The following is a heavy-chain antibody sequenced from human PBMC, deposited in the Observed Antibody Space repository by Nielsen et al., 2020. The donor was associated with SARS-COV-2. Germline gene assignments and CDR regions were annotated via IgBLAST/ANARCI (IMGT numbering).Heavy chain of an antibody. D-gene: IGHD3-3*01. CDR1: GYTFTSYG. J-gene: IGHJ4*02. V-gene: IGHV1-24*01. Sequence: ASVKVSCKASGYTFTSYGISWVRQAPGKGLEWMGGFDPEDGETIYAQKFQGRVTMTEDTSTDTAYMELSSLRAEDTAVYYCAKDSRPFGVVIPLDYWGQGTLVTVSS. CDR3: AKDSRPFGVVIPLDY. CDR2: FDPEDGET.